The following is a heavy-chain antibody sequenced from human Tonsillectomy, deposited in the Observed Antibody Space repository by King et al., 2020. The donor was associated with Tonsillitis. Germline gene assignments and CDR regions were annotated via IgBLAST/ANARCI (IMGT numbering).Heavy chain of an antibody. J-gene: IGHJ4*02. Sequence: QLVQSGAEVKKPGESLKISCKGSGYSFTTYWIGWVRQMPGKGLEWMGIIYPGDSDTRYSPSFQGQVTISADKSISTAYLQWSSLKASDTAMYYCARQGGGYYYDSSGYSLDYWGQGTLVTVYS. V-gene: IGHV5-51*01. CDR1: GYSFTTYW. CDR3: ARQGGGYYYDSSGYSLDY. D-gene: IGHD3-22*01. CDR2: IYPGDSDT.